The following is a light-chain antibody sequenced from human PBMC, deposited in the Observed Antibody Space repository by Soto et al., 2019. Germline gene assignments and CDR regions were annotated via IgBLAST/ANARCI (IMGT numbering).Light chain of an antibody. CDR1: QSVSSSY. CDR3: RLYGSSLSYI. V-gene: IGKV3-20*01. Sequence: EILLTQSPGTLSLSPGERATLSCRASQSVSSSYLAWYQHIPGQAPRLLIYGASSRATGIPDRFSGSGSGTDFTLTISRLDSEDFAVYYCRLYGSSLSYIFGQWLKLEIK. J-gene: IGKJ2*01. CDR2: GAS.